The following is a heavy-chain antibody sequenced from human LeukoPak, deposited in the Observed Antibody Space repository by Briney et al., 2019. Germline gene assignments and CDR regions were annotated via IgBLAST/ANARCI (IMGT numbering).Heavy chain of an antibody. CDR2: IYYSGST. CDR3: ASPSENHIAAAGAYFDY. V-gene: IGHV4-39*07. CDR1: GGSISSSSYY. J-gene: IGHJ4*02. Sequence: PSETLSLTCTVSGGSISSSSYYWGWIRQPPGKGLEWIGSIYYSGSTYYNPSLKSRVTISVDTSKNQFSLKLSSVTAADTAVYYCASPSENHIAAAGAYFDYWGQGTLVTVSS. D-gene: IGHD6-13*01.